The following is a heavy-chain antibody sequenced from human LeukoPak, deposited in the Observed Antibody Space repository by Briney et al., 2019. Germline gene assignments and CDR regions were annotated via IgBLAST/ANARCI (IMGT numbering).Heavy chain of an antibody. CDR2: IYHSGST. CDR3: ARAVYYDSSGYYHNFDY. Sequence: SETLSLTCAVSGYSISSGYYWGWIRQPPGKGLEWIGSIYHSGSTYYNPSLKSRVTISVDTSKNQFSLKLSSATAADTAVYYCARAVYYDSSGYYHNFDYWGQGTLVTVSS. D-gene: IGHD3-22*01. CDR1: GYSISSGYY. V-gene: IGHV4-38-2*01. J-gene: IGHJ4*02.